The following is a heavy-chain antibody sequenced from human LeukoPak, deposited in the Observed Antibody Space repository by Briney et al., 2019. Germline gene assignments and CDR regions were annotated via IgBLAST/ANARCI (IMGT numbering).Heavy chain of an antibody. CDR1: GGSFSGYY. CDR3: SLRGRIYSNNRRTFDY. Sequence: SETLSLTCAVYGGSFSGYYWSWIRQPPGKGLEWIGEINHSGSTNYNPSLKSRVTISVDTSKNQFSLKLSSVTAADTAVYYCSLRGRIYSNNRRTFDYWGQGTLVTVSS. V-gene: IGHV4-34*01. J-gene: IGHJ4*02. D-gene: IGHD2-15*01. CDR2: INHSGST.